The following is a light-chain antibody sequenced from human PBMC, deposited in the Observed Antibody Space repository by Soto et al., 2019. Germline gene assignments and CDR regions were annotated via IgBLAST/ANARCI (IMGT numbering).Light chain of an antibody. V-gene: IGLV2-14*01. Sequence: QLVLTQPASVSGSPGQSITFSCTGTSSDVGGYNYVSWYQQHPGKAPKLMIYEVSNRPSGVSNRFSGSKSGNTASLTISGLQAEDEADYYCSSYTSSSTLVFGEGTKLTVL. J-gene: IGLJ2*01. CDR1: SSDVGGYNY. CDR2: EVS. CDR3: SSYTSSSTLV.